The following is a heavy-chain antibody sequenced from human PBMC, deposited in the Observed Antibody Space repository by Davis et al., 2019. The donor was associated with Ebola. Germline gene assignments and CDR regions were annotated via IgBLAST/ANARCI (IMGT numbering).Heavy chain of an antibody. CDR3: ARDGIATFGKVKYYYGMDV. V-gene: IGHV3-11*04. J-gene: IGHJ6*04. CDR2: ISSSGSTI. Sequence: GESLKISCAASGFTFSDYYMSWIRQAPGKGLEWVSYISSSGSTIYYADSVKGRFTISRDNAKNTLYLQMNSLRVEDTAVYYCARDGIATFGKVKYYYGMDVWGKGTTVTVSS. D-gene: IGHD6-13*01. CDR1: GFTFSDYY.